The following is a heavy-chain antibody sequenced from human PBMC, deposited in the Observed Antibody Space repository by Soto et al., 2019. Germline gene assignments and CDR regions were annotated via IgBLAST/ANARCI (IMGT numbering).Heavy chain of an antibody. J-gene: IGHJ3*02. CDR1: GGTFSSYT. CDR2: IIPILGIA. V-gene: IGHV1-69*02. D-gene: IGHD1-26*01. Sequence: QVQLVQSGAEVKKPGSSVKVSCKASGGTFSSYTISWVRQAPGQGLEWMGRIIPILGIANYAQKFQGRVTITADKXRSTAYMELSSVRSEDTAVYYCASPVGATGSDAFDIWGQGTMVTVSS. CDR3: ASPVGATGSDAFDI.